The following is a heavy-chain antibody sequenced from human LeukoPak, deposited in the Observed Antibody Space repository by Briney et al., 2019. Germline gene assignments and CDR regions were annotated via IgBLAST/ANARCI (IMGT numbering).Heavy chain of an antibody. J-gene: IGHJ5*02. Sequence: SETLSLTCTVSGGSISSYYWSWIRQPAGKGLEWIGRIYTSGSTNYNPSLKSRVTMSVDTSKNQFSLKLSSVTAADTAVYYCARDAGNYYGSGSYYNWFDPWGQGTLVTVSS. D-gene: IGHD3-10*01. V-gene: IGHV4-4*07. CDR2: IYTSGST. CDR1: GGSISSYY. CDR3: ARDAGNYYGSGSYYNWFDP.